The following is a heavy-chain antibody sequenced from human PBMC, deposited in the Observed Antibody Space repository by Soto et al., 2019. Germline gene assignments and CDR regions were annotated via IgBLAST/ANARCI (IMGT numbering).Heavy chain of an antibody. CDR1: GYTFTGYY. CDR2: INPNSGGT. Sequence: GASVKVSCKASGYTFTGYYMRWVRQAPGQGLEWMGWINPNSGGTNYAQKFQGWVTMTRDTSISTAYMELSRLRSDDTAVYYCARGSPGRSYGDYVEGLDFDYWGQGTLVTVYS. CDR3: ARGSPGRSYGDYVEGLDFDY. V-gene: IGHV1-2*04. D-gene: IGHD4-17*01. J-gene: IGHJ4*02.